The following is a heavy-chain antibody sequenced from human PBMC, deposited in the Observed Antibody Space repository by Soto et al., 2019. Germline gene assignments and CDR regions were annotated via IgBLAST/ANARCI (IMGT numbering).Heavy chain of an antibody. J-gene: IGHJ4*02. Sequence: ASVKVSCKASGYTFTIYGISWVLQAPGQGLEWMGWINAYNGNTNYAQKLQGRVTMTTDTSTSTAYMALRSLRSDDTAVYYCARDPVAGTYFDYWGQRALVTVSS. CDR2: INAYNGNT. CDR3: ARDPVAGTYFDY. D-gene: IGHD6-19*01. V-gene: IGHV1-18*01. CDR1: GYTFTIYG.